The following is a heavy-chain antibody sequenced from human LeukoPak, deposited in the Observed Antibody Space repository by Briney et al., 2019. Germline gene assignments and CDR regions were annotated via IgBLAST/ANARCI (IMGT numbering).Heavy chain of an antibody. J-gene: IGHJ3*02. CDR3: AKVGGTGCFMNMRVGVAFDI. CDR2: ISGSGGST. Sequence: GGSLRLSCAASGFTFSSYAMSWVRQAPGKGLEWVSAISGSGGSTYYADSVRGRFTISRDNSKNTLYLQMNSLRAEDTAVYYCAKVGGTGCFMNMRVGVAFDIWGQGTMVTVSS. CDR1: GFTFSSYA. D-gene: IGHD2-15*01. V-gene: IGHV3-23*01.